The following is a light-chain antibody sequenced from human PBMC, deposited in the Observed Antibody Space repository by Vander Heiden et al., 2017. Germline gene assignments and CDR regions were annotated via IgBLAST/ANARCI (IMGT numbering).Light chain of an antibody. CDR1: SSNIGAGCA. Sequence: QSVLTQPPSVSATPGQRVTFTCTGTSSNIGAGCAAIWYQHLHGTAPKLLIYGNKNRPSGVPDRFSCSKSGTSASLAITGLQAEDVADYYCHSYDSSLSAWVFGGGTRLIVV. CDR2: GNK. V-gene: IGLV1-40*01. CDR3: HSYDSSLSAWV. J-gene: IGLJ3*02.